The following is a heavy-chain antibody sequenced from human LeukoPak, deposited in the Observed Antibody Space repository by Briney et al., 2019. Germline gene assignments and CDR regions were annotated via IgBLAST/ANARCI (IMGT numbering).Heavy chain of an antibody. D-gene: IGHD1-26*01. V-gene: IGHV3-64*01. CDR1: GFTFNTFA. CDR3: ARPSGSYPWFDP. J-gene: IGHJ5*02. CDR2: ISINGGSR. Sequence: PGGSLRLSCAASGFTFNTFAMQWLRQAPGKGLEYVSAISINGGSRYYANSVKDRFTVSRDNSQNTLFLQMGSLRPEDTAVYYCARPSGSYPWFDPWGQGTLVTVSS.